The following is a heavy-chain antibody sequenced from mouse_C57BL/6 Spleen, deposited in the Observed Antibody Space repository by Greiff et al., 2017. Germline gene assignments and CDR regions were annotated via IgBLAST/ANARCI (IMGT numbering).Heavy chain of an antibody. V-gene: IGHV1-69*01. CDR3: ARGNYAYDGDYFDG. CDR2: IDPSASYT. D-gene: IGHD2-2*01. Sequence: QVQLQQPGAELVMPGASVKLSCKASGYTFTSYWMHWVKQRPGQGLEWIGEIDPSASYTNYNQKFKGKSTLTVDKSSSTAYMQLSSLPSEDSAVDYCARGNYAYDGDYFDGWGQGTTLTVSS. J-gene: IGHJ2*01. CDR1: GYTFTSYW.